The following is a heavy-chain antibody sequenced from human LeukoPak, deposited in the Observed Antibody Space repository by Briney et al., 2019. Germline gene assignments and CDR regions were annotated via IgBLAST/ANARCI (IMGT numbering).Heavy chain of an antibody. V-gene: IGHV4-59*01. D-gene: IGHD2-2*02. J-gene: IGHJ6*02. Sequence: SETLSLTCTVSGGSMISYYWSWIRQPPGKGLEWIGYIYYSGSTNYNPSLKSRVTISVDTSKNQFSLKLSSVTAADTAVYYCARQALYTYYYYGMDVWGQGTTVTVSS. CDR1: GGSMISYY. CDR3: ARQALYTYYYYGMDV. CDR2: IYYSGST.